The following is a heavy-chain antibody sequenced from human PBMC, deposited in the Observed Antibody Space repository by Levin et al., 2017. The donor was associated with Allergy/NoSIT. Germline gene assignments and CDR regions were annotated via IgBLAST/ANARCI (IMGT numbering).Heavy chain of an antibody. Sequence: LSLTCAASGFTFSSYGMHWVRQAPGKGLEWVAVIWYDGSNKYYADSVKGRFTISRDNSKNTLYLQMNSLRAEDTAVYYCARTDYYGSGSYLIYYYYYGMDVWGQGTTVTVSS. CDR3: ARTDYYGSGSYLIYYYYYGMDV. CDR2: IWYDGSNK. CDR1: GFTFSSYG. V-gene: IGHV3-33*01. J-gene: IGHJ6*02. D-gene: IGHD3-10*01.